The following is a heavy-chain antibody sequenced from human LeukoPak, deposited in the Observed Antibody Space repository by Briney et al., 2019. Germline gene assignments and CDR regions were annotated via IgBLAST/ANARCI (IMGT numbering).Heavy chain of an antibody. CDR2: INSDGST. Sequence: GGSLRLSCAASGFTFSSYWMHWVRQAPGKGLVWVSRINSDGSTSYADSVKGRFTISRDNSKHTLDLQMNSLRAEDTAKYFCAKVLRGTYYYFDYWGLGTLVTVSS. J-gene: IGHJ4*02. V-gene: IGHV3-74*01. CDR1: GFTFSSYW. CDR3: AKVLRGTYYYFDY. D-gene: IGHD1-26*01.